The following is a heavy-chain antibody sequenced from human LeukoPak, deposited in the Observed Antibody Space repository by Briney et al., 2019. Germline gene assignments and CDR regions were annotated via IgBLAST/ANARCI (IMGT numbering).Heavy chain of an antibody. D-gene: IGHD4-23*01. CDR1: GGTFSSYA. CDR2: IIPIFGTA. J-gene: IGHJ3*02. CDR3: ARGGLGYDYGGNRHHDAFDI. Sequence: GASVKVSCKASGGTFSSYAISWVRQAPGQGLEWMGGIIPIFGTANYAQKFQGRVTITTDESTSTAYMELSSLRSEDTAVYYCARGGLGYDYGGNRHHDAFDIWGQGTMVTVSS. V-gene: IGHV1-69*05.